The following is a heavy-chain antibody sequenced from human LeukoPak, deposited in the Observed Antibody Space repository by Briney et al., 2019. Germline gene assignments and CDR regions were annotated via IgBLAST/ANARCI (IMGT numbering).Heavy chain of an antibody. CDR3: AREGGIAARAGGYYMDV. J-gene: IGHJ6*03. D-gene: IGHD6-6*01. Sequence: GASVKVSCKASGGTISNYAISWVRQAPGRGLEWMGGNIPIFGPANYAQKFQGRVTITTDESTSSAYMELSSLRSEDTAVYYCAREGGIAARAGGYYMDVWGRGTTVTVSS. CDR2: NIPIFGPA. V-gene: IGHV1-69*05. CDR1: GGTISNYA.